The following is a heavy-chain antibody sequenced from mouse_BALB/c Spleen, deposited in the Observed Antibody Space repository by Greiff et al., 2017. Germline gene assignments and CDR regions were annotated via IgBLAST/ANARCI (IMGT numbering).Heavy chain of an antibody. CDR1: GFAFSSYD. Sequence: EVQVVESGGGLVKPGGSLKLSCAASGFAFSSYDMSWVRQTPEKRLEWVAYISSGGGSTYYPDTVKGRFTISRDNAKNTLYLQMSSLKSEDTAMYYCARSDSSGYGWFAYWGQGTLVTVSA. D-gene: IGHD3-2*01. V-gene: IGHV5-12-1*01. CDR2: ISSGGGST. J-gene: IGHJ3*01. CDR3: ARSDSSGYGWFAY.